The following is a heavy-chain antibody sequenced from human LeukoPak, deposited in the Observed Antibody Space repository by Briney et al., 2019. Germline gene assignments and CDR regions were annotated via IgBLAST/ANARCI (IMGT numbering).Heavy chain of an antibody. CDR1: GGPISSYY. D-gene: IGHD3/OR15-3a*01. Sequence: SETLSLTCTVSGGPISSYYWSWIRQPPGKGLEWIGYIYYSGSTNYNPSLKSRVTISVDTSKNQFSLKLSSVTAADTAVYYCARERLDLFDYWGQGTLVTVSS. CDR3: ARERLDLFDY. CDR2: IYYSGST. V-gene: IGHV4-59*01. J-gene: IGHJ4*02.